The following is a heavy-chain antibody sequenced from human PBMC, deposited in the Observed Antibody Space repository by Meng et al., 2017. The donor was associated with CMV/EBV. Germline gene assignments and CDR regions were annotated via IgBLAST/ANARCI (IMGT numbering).Heavy chain of an antibody. D-gene: IGHD6-13*01. J-gene: IGHJ5*02. CDR1: GYTFTSYG. Sequence: GESLKISCKASGYTFTSYGISWVRQAPGQGLEWMGWISAYNGNTNYAQKLQGRVTMTTDTSTSTAYMELRSLRSDDTAVYYCARGSSRYVLDWFDPWGQGTLVTVSS. CDR3: ARGSSRYVLDWFDP. V-gene: IGHV1-18*01. CDR2: ISAYNGNT.